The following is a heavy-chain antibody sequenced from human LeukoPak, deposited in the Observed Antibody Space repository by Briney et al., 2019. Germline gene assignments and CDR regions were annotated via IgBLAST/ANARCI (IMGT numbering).Heavy chain of an antibody. Sequence: GGSLRLSCAASGFTFSSYGMHWVRQAPGKGLEWVAVISYDGSNKYYADSVKGRFTISRDNSKNTLYLQMNSLRAEDTAVYYCAIDGVPAAMGYYGMDVWGQGTTVTVSS. CDR2: ISYDGSNK. CDR3: AIDGVPAAMGYYGMDV. D-gene: IGHD2-2*01. CDR1: GFTFSSYG. J-gene: IGHJ6*02. V-gene: IGHV3-30*03.